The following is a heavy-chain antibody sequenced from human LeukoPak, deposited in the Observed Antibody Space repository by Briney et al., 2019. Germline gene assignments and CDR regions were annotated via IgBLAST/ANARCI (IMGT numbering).Heavy chain of an antibody. CDR1: GGSLSSSSYY. CDR2: IYYSGST. CDR3: ARHGKPITMIVVVRNWFDP. Sequence: SETLSLTCTVSGGSLSSSSYYWGWLRQPPGKGLEWIGSIYYSGSTYYNPSLKSRVTISVDTSKNQFSLKLGSVTAADTAVYYCARHGKPITMIVVVRNWFDPWGQGTLVTVSS. V-gene: IGHV4-39*01. D-gene: IGHD3-22*01. J-gene: IGHJ5*02.